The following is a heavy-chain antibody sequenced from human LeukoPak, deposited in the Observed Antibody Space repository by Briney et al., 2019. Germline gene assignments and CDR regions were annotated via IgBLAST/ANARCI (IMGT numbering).Heavy chain of an antibody. V-gene: IGHV4-31*03. Sequence: SETLSLTCTVSGGSISSGGYYWSWIRQHPGKGLEWIGYIYYSGSTYYNPSLKSRVTISVDTSKNQFSLKLSSVTAADTAVYYCAREANYYDSSGYTALYGMDVWGQGTTVTVSS. J-gene: IGHJ6*02. CDR3: AREANYYDSSGYTALYGMDV. D-gene: IGHD3-22*01. CDR2: IYYSGST. CDR1: GGSISSGGYY.